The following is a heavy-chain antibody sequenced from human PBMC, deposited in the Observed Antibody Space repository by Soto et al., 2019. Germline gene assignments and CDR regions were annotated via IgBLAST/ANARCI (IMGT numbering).Heavy chain of an antibody. CDR2: ISNDGSNK. J-gene: IGHJ4*02. CDR1: GFTFRSYA. V-gene: IGHV3-30-3*01. Sequence: QVQLVESGGAVVQPGRSLRLSCAASGFTFRSYAMHWVRQAPGKGLEWVAVISNDGSNKYYADSVKGRFTFSRDNSKNTLYLQMNSLRAEDTAVSYCARVAGNGGGFGYWGQGTLVTVSS. CDR3: ARVAGNGGGFGY. D-gene: IGHD6-19*01.